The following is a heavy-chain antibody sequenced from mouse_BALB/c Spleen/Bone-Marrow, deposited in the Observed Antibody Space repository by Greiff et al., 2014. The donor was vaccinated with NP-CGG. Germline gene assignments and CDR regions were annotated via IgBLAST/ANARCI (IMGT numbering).Heavy chain of an antibody. D-gene: IGHD2-1*01. V-gene: IGHV1-54*03. J-gene: IGHJ3*01. Sequence: VQLQQSGAELVRPGTSVKVSCKASGYAFTNYLIEWVKQRPGQGLEWIGVINPGSGGTNYNEKFKGKATLTADKSSSIAYMQLSSLTSDDSAVYFCARRDDNYAWFAYWGQGTLVTVSA. CDR2: INPGSGGT. CDR3: ARRDDNYAWFAY. CDR1: GYAFTNYL.